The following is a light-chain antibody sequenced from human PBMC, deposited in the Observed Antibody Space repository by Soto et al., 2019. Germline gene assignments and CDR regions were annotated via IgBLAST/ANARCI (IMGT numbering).Light chain of an antibody. Sequence: EIVLTQSPGTLSLSPGGRATLSCRASQSVSSNYLAWYQQKPGQAPRLLIYGASSRATGIPDRFSGSGSGTDFTLTISRLEPEDFAVYYCQQYGSAPLTFG. J-gene: IGKJ1*01. CDR1: QSVSSNY. CDR3: QQYGSAPLT. V-gene: IGKV3-20*01. CDR2: GAS.